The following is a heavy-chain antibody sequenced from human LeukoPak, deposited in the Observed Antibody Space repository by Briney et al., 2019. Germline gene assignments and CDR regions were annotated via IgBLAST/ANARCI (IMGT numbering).Heavy chain of an antibody. Sequence: GGSLRLSCAASGFTFSRYAMSWVRQAPGKGLECVSAIRGSGGGTYYADSVKGRFTISRDNSKNTLYLQMNSLRAKDTAVYYCAKYSYDSSDYYYGLDSWGQGTLLTVSS. CDR2: IRGSGGGT. CDR1: GFTFSRYA. D-gene: IGHD3-22*01. V-gene: IGHV3-23*01. CDR3: AKYSYDSSDYYYGLDS. J-gene: IGHJ4*02.